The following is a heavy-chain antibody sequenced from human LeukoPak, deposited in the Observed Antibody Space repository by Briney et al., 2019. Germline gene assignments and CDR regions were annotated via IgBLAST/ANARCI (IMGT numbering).Heavy chain of an antibody. V-gene: IGHV4-59*12. D-gene: IGHD3-9*01. CDR1: GGSISSYY. CDR3: ARDAGAYYDILTGYATQGWFDP. CDR2: IYYSGST. Sequence: PSETLSLTCTVSGGSISSYYWSWIRQPPGKGLEWIGYIYYSGSTNYNPSLKSRVTISVDTSKNQFSLKLSSVTAADTAVYYCARDAGAYYDILTGYATQGWFDPWGQGTLVTVSS. J-gene: IGHJ5*02.